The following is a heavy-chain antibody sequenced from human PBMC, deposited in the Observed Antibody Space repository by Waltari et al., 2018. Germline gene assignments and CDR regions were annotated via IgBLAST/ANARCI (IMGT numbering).Heavy chain of an antibody. CDR3: ARQDYDYGKGYFDL. CDR1: GGSIISAAYY. Sequence: QLQLQESRSGLVQPSETLSLTCVVSGGSIISAAYYWGWVRQPPGLGLDFIGSMYYCGSTAYNQARKSRVTISVDTAQSQFSLRLSTVTAADTAFYDCARQDYDYGKGYFDLWGRGTLVTVSS. J-gene: IGHJ2*01. V-gene: IGHV4-39*01. CDR2: MYYCGST. D-gene: IGHD3-16*01.